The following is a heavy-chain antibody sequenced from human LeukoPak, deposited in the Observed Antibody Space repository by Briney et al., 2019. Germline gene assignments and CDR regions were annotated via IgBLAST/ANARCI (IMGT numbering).Heavy chain of an antibody. CDR3: ARGVAGDRDFDY. D-gene: IGHD7-27*01. CDR1: GGSISSYY. V-gene: IGHV4-4*07. J-gene: IGHJ4*02. CDR2: ISTSGST. Sequence: PADPLSFSCSVSGGSISSYYWSWIRQPAGKGLEWIGRISTSGSTNYNPSLKSQVTMSVDTSKNKFSLKLSTVTAADTAEYYCARGVAGDRDFDYWGQGTLVTVSS.